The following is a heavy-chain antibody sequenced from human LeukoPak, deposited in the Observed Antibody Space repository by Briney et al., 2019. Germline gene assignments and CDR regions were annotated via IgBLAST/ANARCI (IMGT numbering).Heavy chain of an antibody. CDR2: IYYNGDT. J-gene: IGHJ5*02. D-gene: IGHD6-19*01. Sequence: SQTLSLTCTVSSGTISSGAYYWSWIRQHPGKGLEWIGYIYYNGDTYYNPSLKSRVTISVDTSKNQFSLKLSSVTAADTAVYYCARAYSNGLYNFRWLDPWGQGTLVTVSS. CDR1: SGTISSGAYY. CDR3: ARAYSNGLYNFRWLDP. V-gene: IGHV4-31*03.